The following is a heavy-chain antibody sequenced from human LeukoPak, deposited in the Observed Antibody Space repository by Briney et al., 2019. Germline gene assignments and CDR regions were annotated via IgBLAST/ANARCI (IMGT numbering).Heavy chain of an antibody. V-gene: IGHV4-39*01. J-gene: IGHJ4*02. Sequence: SETLSLTCTVSGGAISSSSYYWGWIRQPPGKGLEWLGSIYYSGSTYYNPSLKSRVTISVDTSKNQFSLKLSSVTAADTAVYYCASLAHIAAAGTYYFDYWGQGTLVTVSS. D-gene: IGHD6-13*01. CDR2: IYYSGST. CDR1: GGAISSSSYY. CDR3: ASLAHIAAAGTYYFDY.